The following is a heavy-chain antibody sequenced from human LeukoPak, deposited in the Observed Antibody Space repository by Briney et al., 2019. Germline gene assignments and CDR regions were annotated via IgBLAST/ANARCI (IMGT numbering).Heavy chain of an antibody. V-gene: IGHV3-7*01. D-gene: IGHD2-2*02. J-gene: IGHJ4*02. CDR1: GFTFSSYL. CDR2: IKQDGSEK. CDR3: ASSPYCSSTSCYKVWGYYFDY. Sequence: PGGSLRLSCAASGFTFSSYLMSWVRQAPGKGLEWVANIKQDGSEKYYVDSVKGRFTISRDNAKNSLYLQMNSLRAEDTAVYYCASSPYCSSTSCYKVWGYYFDYWGQGTLVTVSS.